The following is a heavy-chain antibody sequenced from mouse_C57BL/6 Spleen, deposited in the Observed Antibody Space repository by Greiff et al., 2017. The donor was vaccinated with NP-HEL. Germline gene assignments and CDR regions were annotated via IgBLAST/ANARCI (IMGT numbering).Heavy chain of an antibody. D-gene: IGHD2-5*01. Sequence: VQLQQSGPELVKPGASVKISCKASGYAFSSSWMNWVKQRPGKGLEWIGRIYPGDGDTNYNEKFKSKATLTVDKSSSTAYMQLSSLTSEDSAVYYCATAYYSNYEAMDYWGQGTSVTVSS. CDR1: GYAFSSSW. CDR3: ATAYYSNYEAMDY. CDR2: IYPGDGDT. J-gene: IGHJ4*01. V-gene: IGHV1-82*01.